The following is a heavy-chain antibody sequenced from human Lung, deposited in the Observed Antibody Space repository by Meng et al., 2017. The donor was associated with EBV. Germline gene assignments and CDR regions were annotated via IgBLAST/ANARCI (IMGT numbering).Heavy chain of an antibody. CDR2: IYYSGST. CDR3: ARVTLWFGELEY. V-gene: IGHV4-30-4*01. CDR1: GGSISSGDYY. D-gene: IGHD3-10*01. J-gene: IGHJ4*02. Sequence: QGPLQESGPGLVKPSQTLSLTCTVPGGSISSGDYYWSWIRQPPGKGLEWIGYIYYSGSTYYNPSLKSRVTISVDTSKNQFSLKLSSVTAADTAVYYCARVTLWFGELEYWGQGTLVTVSS.